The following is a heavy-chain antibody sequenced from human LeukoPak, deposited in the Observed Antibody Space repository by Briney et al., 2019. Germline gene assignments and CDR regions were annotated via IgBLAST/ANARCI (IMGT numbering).Heavy chain of an antibody. Sequence: PSETLSLTCTVSGGSISSYYWSWIRQPPGKGLEWIVYIYYSGSTNYSPSLKSRVTISVDTSKNQFSLKLSSVTAADTAVYYCARVAARAYYYYYMDVWGKGTTVTVSS. CDR3: ARVAARAYYYYYMDV. D-gene: IGHD6-6*01. V-gene: IGHV4-59*01. CDR2: IYYSGST. J-gene: IGHJ6*03. CDR1: GGSISSYY.